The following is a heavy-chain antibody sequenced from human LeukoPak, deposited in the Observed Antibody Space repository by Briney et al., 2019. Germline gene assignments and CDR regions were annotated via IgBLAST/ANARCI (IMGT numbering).Heavy chain of an antibody. Sequence: PGGSLRLSCAASGFTFSSYPMHWVRQAPGKGLEYVSAISSDGGSTYYANSVKGRFTISRDNSKNTLYLQMGSLGAEDMAVYYCARGITSISWGQGTMVAVSS. D-gene: IGHD2/OR15-2a*01. CDR1: GFTFSSYP. CDR2: ISSDGGST. CDR3: ARGITSIS. J-gene: IGHJ3*01. V-gene: IGHV3-64*01.